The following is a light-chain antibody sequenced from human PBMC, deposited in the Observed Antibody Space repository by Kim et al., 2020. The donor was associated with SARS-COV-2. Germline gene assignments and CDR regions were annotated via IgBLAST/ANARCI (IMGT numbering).Light chain of an antibody. Sequence: VSPGQTVLHPFSGDRIGDKICCLITTKAGQFPGVVILPGYQEPSGTPERFSGSNSGNTATLTISGTEAMDEADYYCQVWDSDSAIFGGGTQLTVL. CDR2: PGY. CDR3: QVWDSDSAI. CDR1: RIGDKI. V-gene: IGLV3-1*01. J-gene: IGLJ2*01.